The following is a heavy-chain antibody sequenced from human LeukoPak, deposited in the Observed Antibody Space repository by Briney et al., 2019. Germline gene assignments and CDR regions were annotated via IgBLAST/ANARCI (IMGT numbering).Heavy chain of an antibody. Sequence: PEGSLRLSCAASGFTFSSYAMSWVRQAPGKGLEWVSAISGSGGSTYYADSVKGRFTISRDNSKNTLYLQMNSLRAEDTAVYYCAKRIYDILTGQTGFDYWGQGTLVTVSS. CDR2: ISGSGGST. D-gene: IGHD3-9*01. V-gene: IGHV3-23*01. CDR1: GFTFSSYA. J-gene: IGHJ4*02. CDR3: AKRIYDILTGQTGFDY.